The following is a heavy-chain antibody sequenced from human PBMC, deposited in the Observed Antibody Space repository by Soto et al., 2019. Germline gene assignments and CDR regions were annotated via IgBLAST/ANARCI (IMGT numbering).Heavy chain of an antibody. V-gene: IGHV4-59*01. CDR3: ARDNTRFIAV. CDR2: IYDSGST. J-gene: IGHJ6*04. Sequence: SETLSLTCTVSGGTISSYYWSWIRQPPGKGLEWIGYIYDSGSTNYNPSLKSRVTISVDTSKNQFSLKLSSVTAADTAVYYCARDNTRFIAVRGKGTTVTVSS. D-gene: IGHD3-10*01. CDR1: GGTISSYY.